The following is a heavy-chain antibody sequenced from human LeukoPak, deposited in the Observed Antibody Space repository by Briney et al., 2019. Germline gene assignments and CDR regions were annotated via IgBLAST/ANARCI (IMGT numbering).Heavy chain of an antibody. V-gene: IGHV3-53*01. D-gene: IGHD3-22*01. J-gene: IGHJ4*02. CDR1: GFTVSSNY. CDR2: IYSGGST. CDR3: AKRGVVIRVILVGFHKEAYYFDS. Sequence: GGSLRLSCAASGFTVSSNYMTWVRQAPGQGLEWVSVIYSGGSTYYADSVKGRFTISRDNPKNTLYLQMNSLRAEDTAVYFCAKRGVVIRVILVGFHKEAYYFDSWGQGALVTVSS.